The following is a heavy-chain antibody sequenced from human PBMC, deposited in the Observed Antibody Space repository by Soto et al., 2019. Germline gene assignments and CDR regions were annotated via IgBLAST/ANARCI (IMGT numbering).Heavy chain of an antibody. Sequence: EVQLVESGGGLVKPGGSLRLSCAASGFTFSSYSMNWVRQASGKGLEWVSSISSSSSYIYYADSVKGRFTISRDNAKNSLYLQMNSLRAEDTAVYYCARDGYSGYDDYYYYYYMAVWSKGTTVTVSS. J-gene: IGHJ6*03. CDR1: GFTFSSYS. V-gene: IGHV3-21*01. CDR3: ARDGYSGYDDYYYYYYMAV. D-gene: IGHD5-12*01. CDR2: ISSSSSYI.